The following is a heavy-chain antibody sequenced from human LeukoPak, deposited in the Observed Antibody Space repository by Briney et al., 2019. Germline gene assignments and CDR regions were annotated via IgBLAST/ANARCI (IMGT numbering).Heavy chain of an antibody. V-gene: IGHV3-64D*06. J-gene: IGHJ4*02. D-gene: IGHD3-10*01. CDR3: TRAPGDLWSWYDY. CDR2: ISSNGGST. Sequence: PGGSLRLSCSASGFTFSRYAMHWVRQAPGKGLEYVSAISSNGGSTYYADSVKGRFTISRDNSKNTLYLQMSSLSAEDTAVYYCTRAPGDLWSWYDYWGQGTLVTVSS. CDR1: GFTFSRYA.